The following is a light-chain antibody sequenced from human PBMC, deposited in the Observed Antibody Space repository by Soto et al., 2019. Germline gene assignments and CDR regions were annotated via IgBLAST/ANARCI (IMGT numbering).Light chain of an antibody. V-gene: IGKV1-27*01. J-gene: IGKJ3*01. CDR1: QVIGKY. Sequence: DIQMTQSPSSLSASVQDSVTITCRASQVIGKYLAWYQKKPGKVPKLLILAASTLQSGVPSRFSGSGSGTDFTLTINNLQPEDVATYYCQRYNAAPFTFGPGTKVDIK. CDR3: QRYNAAPFT. CDR2: AAS.